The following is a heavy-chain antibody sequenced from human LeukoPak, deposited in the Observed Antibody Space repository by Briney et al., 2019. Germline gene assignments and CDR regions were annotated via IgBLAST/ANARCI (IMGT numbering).Heavy chain of an antibody. CDR3: ARDGGYTSSWYVPGWVNNYYYGMDV. J-gene: IGHJ6*02. CDR2: MNPNSANT. CDR1: GYTFTGYY. V-gene: IGHV1-8*02. Sequence: GASVKVSCKASGYTFTGYYMHWVRQAPGQGLEWMGWMNPNSANTGYAQKFQGRVTMTRNTSISTAYMELSSLRSEDTAVYYCARDGGYTSSWYVPGWVNNYYYGMDVWGQGTTVTVSS. D-gene: IGHD6-13*01.